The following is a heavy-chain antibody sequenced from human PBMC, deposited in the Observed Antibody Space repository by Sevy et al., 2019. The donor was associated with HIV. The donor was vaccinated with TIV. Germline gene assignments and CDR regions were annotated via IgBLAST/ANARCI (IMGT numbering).Heavy chain of an antibody. Sequence: GGSLRLSCAASGFAFTNYYAMHWVRQAPGKGLEWVSLISYDGNDKYYADSVKGRFTISRDNFKNTLYLQMNSLTTEDTAVYSGARPRANCVDQYFFYAMDVWGQGTTVTVSS. CDR2: ISYDGNDK. CDR3: ARPRANCVDQYFFYAMDV. D-gene: IGHD1-1*01. J-gene: IGHJ6*02. CDR1: GFAFTNYYA. V-gene: IGHV3-30-3*01.